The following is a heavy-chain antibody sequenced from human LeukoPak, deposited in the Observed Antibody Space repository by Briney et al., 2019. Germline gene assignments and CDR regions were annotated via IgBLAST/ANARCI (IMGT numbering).Heavy chain of an antibody. V-gene: IGHV3-21*01. CDR3: ARAGYDYVWGSYRPLFDY. CDR2: ISSSSSYI. CDR1: GFTFSSYS. J-gene: IGHJ4*02. Sequence: GGSLRLSCAASGFTFSSYSMNWVRQAPGKGLEWVSSISSSSSYIYYADSVKGRFTISRDNARNSLYLQMNSLRAEDTAFYYCARAGYDYVWGSYRPLFDYWGQGTLVTVSS. D-gene: IGHD3-16*02.